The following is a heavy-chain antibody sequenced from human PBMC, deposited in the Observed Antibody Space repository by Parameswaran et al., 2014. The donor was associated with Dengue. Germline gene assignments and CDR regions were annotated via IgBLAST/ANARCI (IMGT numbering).Heavy chain of an antibody. CDR2: ISSSGSTI. J-gene: IGHJ6*02. D-gene: IGHD3-10*01. V-gene: IGHV3-48*03. Sequence: WIRQPPGKGLEWVSYISSSGSTIYYADSVKGRFTISRDNAKNSLYLQMNSLRAEDTAVYYCARDWEARGVIPAYYYYGMDVWGQGTTVTVSS. CDR3: ARDWEARGVIPAYYYYGMDV.